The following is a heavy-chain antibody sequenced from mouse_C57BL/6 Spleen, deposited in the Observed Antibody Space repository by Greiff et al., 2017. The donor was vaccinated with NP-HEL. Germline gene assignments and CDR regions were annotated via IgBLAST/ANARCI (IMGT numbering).Heavy chain of an antibody. Sequence: EVQLQQSGPELVKPGASVKISCKASGYSFPGYYMNWVKQSPEKSLEWIGEINPSTGGTTYNQKFKAKATLTVDKSSSTAYMQLKSLTSEDSAVYYCARNDYGHFDVWGTGTTVTVSS. CDR1: GYSFPGYY. V-gene: IGHV1-42*01. J-gene: IGHJ1*03. CDR2: INPSTGGT. CDR3: ARNDYGHFDV. D-gene: IGHD2-3*01.